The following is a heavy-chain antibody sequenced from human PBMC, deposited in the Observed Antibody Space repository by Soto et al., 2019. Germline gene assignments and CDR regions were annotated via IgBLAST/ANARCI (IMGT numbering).Heavy chain of an antibody. J-gene: IGHJ4*02. Sequence: GGSLRLSCAASGFTFSSYWMSWVRQAPGKGLEWVANIKQDGSEKYYVDSVKGRFTISRDNAKNSLYLQMNSLRAEDTAVYYCARSRSYSYGYYFDYWGQGTLVTVSS. CDR2: IKQDGSEK. V-gene: IGHV3-7*05. CDR3: ARSRSYSYGYYFDY. D-gene: IGHD5-18*01. CDR1: GFTFSSYW.